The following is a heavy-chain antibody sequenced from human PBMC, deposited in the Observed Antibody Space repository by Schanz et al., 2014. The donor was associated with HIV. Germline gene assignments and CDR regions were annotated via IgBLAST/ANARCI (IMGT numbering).Heavy chain of an antibody. Sequence: QVRLVQSGAEVKKPGSSVTVSCTASGYTFSSYDINWVRQATGQGLEWMGWMNPNSGHTGYAQKFQGRVDMTRTTSISTAYMELRGLTSEDTAVYFCAREKTTLNWFDPWGQGTLVTVSS. V-gene: IGHV1-8*01. CDR1: GYTFSSYD. CDR3: AREKTTLNWFDP. J-gene: IGHJ5*02. CDR2: MNPNSGHT. D-gene: IGHD4-4*01.